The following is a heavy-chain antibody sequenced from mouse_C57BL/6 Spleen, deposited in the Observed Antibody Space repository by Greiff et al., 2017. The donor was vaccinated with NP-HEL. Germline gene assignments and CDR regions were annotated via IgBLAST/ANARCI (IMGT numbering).Heavy chain of an antibody. V-gene: IGHV1-64*01. Sequence: QVQPQQPGAELVKPGASVKLSCKASGYTFTSYWMHWVKQRPGQGLEWIGMIHPNSGSTNYNEKFKSKATLTVDKSSSTAYMQLSSLTSEDSAVYYCGGDYDYDGGFAYWGQGTLVTVSA. CDR2: IHPNSGST. CDR3: GGDYDYDGGFAY. J-gene: IGHJ3*01. D-gene: IGHD2-4*01. CDR1: GYTFTSYW.